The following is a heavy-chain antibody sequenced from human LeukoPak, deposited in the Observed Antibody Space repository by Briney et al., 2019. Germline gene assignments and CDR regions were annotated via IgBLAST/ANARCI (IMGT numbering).Heavy chain of an antibody. CDR1: GGSISRSRYY. CDR3: ARPYSNSWYEPFDY. V-gene: IGHV4-39*01. D-gene: IGHD6-13*01. J-gene: IGHJ4*02. CDR2: INYSGST. Sequence: SETLSLTCTVSGGSISRSRYYWGWIRQPPGKGLEWIGGINYSGSTDYNPSLKSRVTISVDTSKNQFSLKLSSVTAADTAVYYCARPYSNSWYEPFDYWGQGTLVTVSS.